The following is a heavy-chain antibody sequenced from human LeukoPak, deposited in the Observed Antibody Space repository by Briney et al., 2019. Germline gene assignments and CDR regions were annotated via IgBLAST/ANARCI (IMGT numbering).Heavy chain of an antibody. CDR1: RSAFSTYA. V-gene: IGHV3-23*01. J-gene: IGHJ6*02. CDR2: ISGSGGNT. CDR3: ASTGSSWWVLQFPGPNYGMDV. Sequence: GGSLRLSCAASRSAFSTYAMTWVRQYPGKGLEWVSGISGSGGNTYYSDSVKGRFTISRDNSKNNLYLQMSGLRAEDTAIYYCASTGSSWWVLQFPGPNYGMDVWGHGTTVVVSS. D-gene: IGHD6-13*01.